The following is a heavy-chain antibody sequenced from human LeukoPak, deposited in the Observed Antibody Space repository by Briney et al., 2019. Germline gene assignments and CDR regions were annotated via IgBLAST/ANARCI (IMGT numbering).Heavy chain of an antibody. V-gene: IGHV4-34*01. CDR1: GGSFSGYY. CDR3: ARGSGSYGSNMDV. Sequence: SETLSLTCAVYGGSFSGYYWSWIRQPPGKALVWIGEINHSGSTNYNPSLKSRVTISVDTSKNQFSLKLNSVTVADTAIYYCARGSGSYGSNMDVWGKGTTVTISS. J-gene: IGHJ6*03. D-gene: IGHD3-10*01. CDR2: INHSGST.